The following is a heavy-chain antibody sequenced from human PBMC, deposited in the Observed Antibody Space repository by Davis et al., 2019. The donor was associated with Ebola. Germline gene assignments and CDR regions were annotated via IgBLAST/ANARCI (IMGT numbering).Heavy chain of an antibody. J-gene: IGHJ4*02. V-gene: IGHV1-3*01. CDR1: GYTFTGYA. D-gene: IGHD6-19*01. CDR3: ARQYSSGWVDY. Sequence: AASVKVSCKASGYTFTGYAIHWVRQAPGQRLEWMGWINAGNGNTKYSQNFQGRVTITRDTSASTAYMELSSLRSEDTAVYYCARQYSSGWVDYWGQGILVTVSS. CDR2: INAGNGNT.